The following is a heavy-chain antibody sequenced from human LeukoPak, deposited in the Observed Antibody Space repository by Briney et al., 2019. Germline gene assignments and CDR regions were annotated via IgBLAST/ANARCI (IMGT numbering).Heavy chain of an antibody. V-gene: IGHV3-23*01. Sequence: GGSLRLSCAASGFTFSSYAMSWVRQAPGKGLGWVSAISGSGGSTYYADSVKGRFTISRDNSKNTLYLQMNSLRAEDTAVYYCAKDLGDYDFWSGYNYFDYWGQGTLVTVSS. CDR2: ISGSGGST. CDR3: AKDLGDYDFWSGYNYFDY. CDR1: GFTFSSYA. J-gene: IGHJ4*02. D-gene: IGHD3-3*01.